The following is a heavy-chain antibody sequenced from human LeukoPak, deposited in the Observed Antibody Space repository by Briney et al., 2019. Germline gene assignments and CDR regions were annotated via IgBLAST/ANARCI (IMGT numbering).Heavy chain of an antibody. V-gene: IGHV4-59*08. CDR2: IYYSGST. CDR1: GGSISSYY. CDR3: ARTGYYYDSSGYYYGGYFDY. D-gene: IGHD3-22*01. J-gene: IGHJ4*02. Sequence: SETLSLTCTVSGGSISSYYWSWIRQPPGKGLEWIGYIYYSGSTNYNPSLKSRVTISVDTSKNQFSLKLSSVTAADTAVYYCARTGYYYDSSGYYYGGYFDYWGQGTLVTVSS.